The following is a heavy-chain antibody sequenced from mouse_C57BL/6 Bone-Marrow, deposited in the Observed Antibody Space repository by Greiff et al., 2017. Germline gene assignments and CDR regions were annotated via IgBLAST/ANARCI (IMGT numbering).Heavy chain of an antibody. D-gene: IGHD2-1*01. CDR2: IYPGSGST. CDR1: GYTFTSYW. CDR3: ARDYGKYEWYFDV. V-gene: IGHV1-55*01. J-gene: IGHJ1*03. Sequence: QVQLQQPGAELVKPGASVKMSCKASGYTFTSYWITWVKQRPGQGLEWIGDIYPGSGSTNYNEKFKSKATLTVDTSSSTAYMQLSSLTAEDSAVYYCARDYGKYEWYFDVWGTGTTVTVSS.